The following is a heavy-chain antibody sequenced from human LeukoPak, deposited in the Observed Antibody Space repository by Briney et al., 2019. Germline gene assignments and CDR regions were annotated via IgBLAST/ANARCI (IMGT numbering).Heavy chain of an antibody. D-gene: IGHD1-1*01. CDR1: GFTFDDYA. V-gene: IGHV3-9*01. CDR3: ARVQHTLFDY. CDR2: ISWNSGSI. Sequence: GRSLRLSCAASGFTFDDYAMHWVRQAPGKGLAWVSGISWNSGSIGYADSVKGRFTISRDNAKNSLYLQMNSLRAEDTAVYYCARVQHTLFDYWGQGTLVTVSS. J-gene: IGHJ4*02.